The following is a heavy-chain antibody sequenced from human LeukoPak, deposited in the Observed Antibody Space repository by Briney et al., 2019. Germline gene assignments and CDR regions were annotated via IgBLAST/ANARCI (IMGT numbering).Heavy chain of an antibody. Sequence: GGSLRLSCAASGFTFSSYGMHWVRQAPGKGLEWVAVIWYDGSNKYYADSVKGRFTISRGNSKNTLYLQMNSLRAEDTAVYYCARDKGQDDSGGCTSILDYWGQGTLVTVSS. D-gene: IGHD3-22*01. CDR1: GFTFSSYG. J-gene: IGHJ4*02. CDR3: ARDKGQDDSGGCTSILDY. CDR2: IWYDGSNK. V-gene: IGHV3-33*01.